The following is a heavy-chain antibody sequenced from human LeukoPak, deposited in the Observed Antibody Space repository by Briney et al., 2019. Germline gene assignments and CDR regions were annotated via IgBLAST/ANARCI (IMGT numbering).Heavy chain of an antibody. CDR1: GFTFSSYP. J-gene: IGHJ6*02. CDR3: ARVDTRPYYYYYYGMDV. V-gene: IGHV3-23*01. Sequence: AGGSLRLSCAASGFTFSSYPMTWVRQAPGKGLEWVSSIRGSSDNTYYADSVKGRFTISRDNSKNTLYLQMNSLRAEDTAVYYCARVDTRPYYYYYYGMDVWGQGTTVTVSS. D-gene: IGHD5-18*01. CDR2: IRGSSDNT.